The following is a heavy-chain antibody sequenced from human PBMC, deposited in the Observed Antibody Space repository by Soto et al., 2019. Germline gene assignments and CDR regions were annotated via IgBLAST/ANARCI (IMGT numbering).Heavy chain of an antibody. CDR1: GFTFSSCS. CDR3: ARAPRGLGYCSGGSCYTFDY. D-gene: IGHD2-15*01. CDR2: ISSSSSYI. Sequence: GGSLRLSCAASGFTFSSCSMNWVRQAPGKGLEWVSSISSSSSYIYYADSVKGRFTISRDNAKNSLYLQMNSLRAEDTAVYYCARAPRGLGYCSGGSCYTFDYWGQGTLVTVSS. V-gene: IGHV3-21*01. J-gene: IGHJ4*02.